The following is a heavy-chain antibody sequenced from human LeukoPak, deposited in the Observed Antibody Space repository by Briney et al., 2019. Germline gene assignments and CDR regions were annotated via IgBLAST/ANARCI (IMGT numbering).Heavy chain of an antibody. V-gene: IGHV3-23*01. D-gene: IGHD6-19*01. Sequence: GGSLRLSCAASGFTFSNYAMDWVRQPPGKGLEWVSSISGSGGNTYYADSVKGRFTISRDNSKNTLYLQMNSLRAEDTAVYFCAKDWGSSGHYCFDYWGQGTLLTVSS. CDR3: AKDWGSSGHYCFDY. CDR1: GFTFSNYA. CDR2: ISGSGGNT. J-gene: IGHJ4*02.